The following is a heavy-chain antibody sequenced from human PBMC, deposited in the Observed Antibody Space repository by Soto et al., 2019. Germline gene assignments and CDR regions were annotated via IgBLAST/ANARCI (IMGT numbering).Heavy chain of an antibody. CDR2: ISYDENYI. CDR3: AKGILSATIGPYAMDV. CDR1: GFALSSYA. V-gene: IGHV3-30*18. D-gene: IGHD3-16*01. J-gene: IGHJ6*02. Sequence: GGSLRLFSEASGFALSSYAMHWVRQAPGKGLEGVGVISYDENYIYYADPVKGRFTISRDNSKNTLYGQVNSLRPEDTAVYYWAKGILSATIGPYAMDVWCQGTTVTVAS.